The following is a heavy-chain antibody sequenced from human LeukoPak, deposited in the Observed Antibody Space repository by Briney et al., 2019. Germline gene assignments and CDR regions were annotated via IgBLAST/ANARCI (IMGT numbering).Heavy chain of an antibody. CDR2: INPNSGGT. J-gene: IGHJ4*02. CDR3: ARGSYGDYDGVGFDY. Sequence: GASVKVSCKASGYTFTGYYMHWVRQAPGQGLEWMGWINPNSGGTNYAQKFQGRVTMTRDTSISTAYMELSRLRSDDTAVYYCARGSYGDYDGVGFDYWGQGTLVTVSS. CDR1: GYTFTGYY. D-gene: IGHD4-17*01. V-gene: IGHV1-2*02.